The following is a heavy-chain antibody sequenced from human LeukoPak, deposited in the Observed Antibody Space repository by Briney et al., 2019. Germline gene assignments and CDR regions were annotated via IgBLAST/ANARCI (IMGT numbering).Heavy chain of an antibody. CDR1: GYTFTGYY. CDR2: INPNSGGT. CDR3: ARATPYDFWSGYLGVDY. Sequence: ASVKVSCKASGYTFTGYYMHWVRQAPGQGLEWMGWINPNSGGTDYAQKFQGRVTMTRDTSISTAYMELSRLRSDDTAVYYCARATPYDFWSGYLGVDYWGQGTRVSVSS. D-gene: IGHD3-3*01. V-gene: IGHV1-2*02. J-gene: IGHJ4*02.